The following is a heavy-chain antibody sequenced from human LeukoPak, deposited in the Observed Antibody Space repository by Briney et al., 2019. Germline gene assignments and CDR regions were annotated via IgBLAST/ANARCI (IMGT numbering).Heavy chain of an antibody. Sequence: SETLSLTCAVYGGSFSGYYWSWIRQPPGKGLEWIGEINHSGSTNYNPSLKSRVTISVDTSKNQFSLKLSSVTAADTAVYYCARDLDYYGSGSYTPWGQGTLVTVSS. J-gene: IGHJ5*02. V-gene: IGHV4-34*01. CDR3: ARDLDYYGSGSYTP. CDR2: INHSGST. D-gene: IGHD3-10*01. CDR1: GGSFSGYY.